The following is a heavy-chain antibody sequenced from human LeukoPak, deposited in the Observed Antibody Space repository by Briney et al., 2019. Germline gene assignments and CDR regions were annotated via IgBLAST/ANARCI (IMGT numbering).Heavy chain of an antibody. CDR2: IIPIFGTA. J-gene: IGHJ5*02. Sequence: SVKVSCKASGGTFSSYAISWVRQAPGQGLEWMGGIIPIFGTANYAQKFQGRVTITTDESTSTAYMELSSLRSEDTAVYYCAIQPRFLEWFYWFDPWGQGTLVTVSS. CDR1: GGTFSSYA. V-gene: IGHV1-69*05. D-gene: IGHD3-3*01. CDR3: AIQPRFLEWFYWFDP.